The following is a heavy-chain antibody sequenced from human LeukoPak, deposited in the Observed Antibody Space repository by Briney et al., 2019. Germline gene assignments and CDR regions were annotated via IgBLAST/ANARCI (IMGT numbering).Heavy chain of an antibody. V-gene: IGHV1-3*01. Sequence: ASVKVSCKAPGYTFTSYAMHWVRQAPGQRFEWMGWINAGNGHTKYSQNFQGRVTITRDSSASTAYMELSSLTSEDTAVYYCARGIWSARTVDYYLDYWGQGTLVTVSS. D-gene: IGHD2-21*01. CDR1: GYTFTSYA. J-gene: IGHJ4*02. CDR2: INAGNGHT. CDR3: ARGIWSARTVDYYLDY.